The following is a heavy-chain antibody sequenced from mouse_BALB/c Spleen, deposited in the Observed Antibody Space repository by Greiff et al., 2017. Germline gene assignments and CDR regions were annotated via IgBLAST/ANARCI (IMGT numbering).Heavy chain of an antibody. V-gene: IGHV1-69*02. CDR1: GYTFTSYW. Sequence: QVQLQQPGAELVRPGASVKLSCKASGYTFTSYWINWVKQRPGQGLEWIGNIYPSDSYTNYNQKFKDKATLTVDKSSSTAYMQLSSPTSEDSAVYYCTRSGGPTRGGAMDYWGQGTSVTVSS. J-gene: IGHJ4*01. D-gene: IGHD1-1*02. CDR3: TRSGGPTRGGAMDY. CDR2: IYPSDSYT.